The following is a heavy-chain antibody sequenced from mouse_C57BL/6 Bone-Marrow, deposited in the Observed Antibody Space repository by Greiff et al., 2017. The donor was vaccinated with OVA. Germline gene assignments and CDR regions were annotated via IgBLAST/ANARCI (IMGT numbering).Heavy chain of an antibody. J-gene: IGHJ2*01. Sequence: EVQLQQSGPELVKPGASVKISCKASGYTFTDYYMNWVKQSHGKSLEWIGDINPNNGGTSYNQKFKGKATLTVDKYSSTAYMEIRSLTSEDSAVYYCARRGNPYFDYWGQGTTLPVSS. CDR2: INPNNGGT. D-gene: IGHD2-1*01. CDR3: ARRGNPYFDY. V-gene: IGHV1-26*01. CDR1: GYTFTDYY.